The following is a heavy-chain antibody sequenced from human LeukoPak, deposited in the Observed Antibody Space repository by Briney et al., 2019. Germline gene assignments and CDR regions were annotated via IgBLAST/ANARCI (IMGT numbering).Heavy chain of an antibody. CDR3: AREHTGARRWFDP. D-gene: IGHD1-26*01. J-gene: IGHJ5*02. CDR1: GFTFSSYS. V-gene: IGHV3-21*01. Sequence: GGSLRLSCAASGFTFSSYSMNWVRQAPGKGLEWVSSISSSSSYIYYADSVKGPFTISRDNAKNSLYLQMNSLRAEDTAVYYCAREHTGARRWFDPWGQGTLVTVSS. CDR2: ISSSSSYI.